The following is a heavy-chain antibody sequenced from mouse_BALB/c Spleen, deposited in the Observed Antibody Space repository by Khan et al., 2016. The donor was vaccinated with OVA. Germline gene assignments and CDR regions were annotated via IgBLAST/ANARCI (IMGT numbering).Heavy chain of an antibody. J-gene: IGHJ2*01. V-gene: IGHV1-87*01. Sequence: QVQLKESGAELARPGTSVKLSCKASGYTFTNYWMQWVKQRPGQGLEWIGTTYPGNGDTRYTQNFTVKATLTADKSSNTAYMQLSSLASEDSAVYYCARGGITTGYFDYWGLGTTLTVSS. CDR2: TYPGNGDT. D-gene: IGHD1-1*01. CDR3: ARGGITTGYFDY. CDR1: GYTFTNYW.